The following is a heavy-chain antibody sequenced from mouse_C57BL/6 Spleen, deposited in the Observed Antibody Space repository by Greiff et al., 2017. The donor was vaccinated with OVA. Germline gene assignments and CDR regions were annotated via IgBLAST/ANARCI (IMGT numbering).Heavy chain of an antibody. CDR1: GYTFTSYW. V-gene: IGHV1-55*01. CDR3: ARRVYYYAMDY. J-gene: IGHJ4*01. D-gene: IGHD2-1*01. CDR2: IYPGSGST. Sequence: QVQLKQPGAELVKPGASVKMSCKASGYTFTSYWINWVKQRPGQGLEWIGDIYPGSGSTNYNEKFKSKATLTVDTSASTAYMQLSSLTSEDSAVYYCARRVYYYAMDYWGQGTSVTVSS.